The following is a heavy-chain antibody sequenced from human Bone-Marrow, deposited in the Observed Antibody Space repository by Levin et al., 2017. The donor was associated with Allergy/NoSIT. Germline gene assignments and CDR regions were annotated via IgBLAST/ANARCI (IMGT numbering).Heavy chain of an antibody. D-gene: IGHD3-3*01. CDR3: AKHDVSGDFWGGYYGDTLYQMDI. CDR1: GFTFSTYA. CDR2: IGGSGAGT. V-gene: IGHV3-23*01. Sequence: GGSLRLSCAASGFTFSTYAMSWVRQAPGKGLEWVSVIGGSGAGTYYADSVKGRFAISRDNSRNTLFLQMTSLRAEDTAVYYCAKHDVSGDFWGGYYGDTLYQMDIWGKGTTVSVSS. J-gene: IGHJ6*03.